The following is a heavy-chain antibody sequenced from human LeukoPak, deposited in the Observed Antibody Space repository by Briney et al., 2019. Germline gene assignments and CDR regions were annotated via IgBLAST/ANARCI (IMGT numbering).Heavy chain of an antibody. CDR1: GFTISTYA. V-gene: IGHV3-64*04. J-gene: IGHJ4*02. CDR3: AKDTRGWLNYFDY. CDR2: ISSDGGST. Sequence: PGGSLRLSCSVSGFTISTYAMHWVRQAPGKGLEYVSSISSDGGSTFHADSVKGRFTISRDNSKNTLYLQMNSLRAEDTAVYYCAKDTRGWLNYFDYWGQGTLVTVSS. D-gene: IGHD3-22*01.